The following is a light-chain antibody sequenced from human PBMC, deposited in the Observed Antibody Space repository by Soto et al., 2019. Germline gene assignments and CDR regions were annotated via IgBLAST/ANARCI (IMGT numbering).Light chain of an antibody. J-gene: IGKJ4*01. Sequence: EIVMTQSPVTLSVSPGERVTLSCRASQSVTNRLAWYHQKPGQTPRLLMYGVSTRPTGIPARFSGSGYGTEFTLTISSLQSEDSGVYYCQQYNTWNLLTFGGGTKVEIQ. CDR2: GVS. V-gene: IGKV3-15*01. CDR3: QQYNTWNLLT. CDR1: QSVTNR.